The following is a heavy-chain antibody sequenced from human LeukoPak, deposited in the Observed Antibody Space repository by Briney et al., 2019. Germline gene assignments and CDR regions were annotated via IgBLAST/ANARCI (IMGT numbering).Heavy chain of an antibody. D-gene: IGHD5-18*01. J-gene: IGHJ3*02. CDR2: IYYSGST. Sequence: SETLSLTCTVAGGSISSSSYYWGWIRQPPGKGLEWIGSIYYSGSTYYSPSLKSRVTISVDTSKNQFSLKLSSVTAADTAVYYCARDEGYSYGPVAFDIWGQGTMVTVSS. V-gene: IGHV4-39*07. CDR1: GGSISSSSYY. CDR3: ARDEGYSYGPVAFDI.